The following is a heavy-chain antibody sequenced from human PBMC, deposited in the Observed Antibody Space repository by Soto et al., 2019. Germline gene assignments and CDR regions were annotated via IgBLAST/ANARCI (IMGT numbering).Heavy chain of an antibody. Sequence: SETLSLTCTVSGGSISSGDYYWSWIRQPPGKGLEWIGYIYYSGSTYYNPSLKSRVTISVDTSKNQFSLKLSSVTAADTAVYYCARAGGMLSLNYYYYGMDVWGQGTTVTVSS. D-gene: IGHD2-8*01. CDR3: ARAGGMLSLNYYYYGMDV. CDR2: IYYSGST. CDR1: GGSISSGDYY. J-gene: IGHJ6*02. V-gene: IGHV4-30-4*01.